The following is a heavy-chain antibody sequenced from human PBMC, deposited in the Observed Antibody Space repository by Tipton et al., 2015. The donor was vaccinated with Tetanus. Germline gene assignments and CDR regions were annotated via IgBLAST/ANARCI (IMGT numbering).Heavy chain of an antibody. Sequence: QVQLVQSGSEMKEPGASVKVSCKASGYNFVNFGITWVRQAPGQGLEWVGWISAYNGKTKYAQKLQGRVTMTTDRSASTAYMDLRGLRPGDTAVYYCARDRAVRVQAYGTDVWGQGTSATVSS. CDR2: ISAYNGKT. CDR1: GYNFVNFG. CDR3: ARDRAVRVQAYGTDV. D-gene: IGHD6-19*01. V-gene: IGHV1-18*01. J-gene: IGHJ6*02.